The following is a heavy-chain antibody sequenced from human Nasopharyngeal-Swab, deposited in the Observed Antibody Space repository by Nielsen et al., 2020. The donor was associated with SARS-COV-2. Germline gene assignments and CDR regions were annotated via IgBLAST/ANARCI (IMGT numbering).Heavy chain of an antibody. V-gene: IGHV4-34*01. CDR1: GGSFSGHY. CDR3: ASQPGTANNGANWFDP. J-gene: IGHJ5*02. Sequence: SETLSLTYAVYGGSFSGHYWSWIRQPPGKGLEWIGEINHSGSTNYNPSLKSRVTISVDTFKNQFSLKLSSVTAADTAVYYCASQPGTANNGANWFDPWGQGTLVTVSS. D-gene: IGHD1/OR15-1a*01. CDR2: INHSGST.